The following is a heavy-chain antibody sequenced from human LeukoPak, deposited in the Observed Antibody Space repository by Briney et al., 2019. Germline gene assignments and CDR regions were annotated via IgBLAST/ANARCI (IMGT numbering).Heavy chain of an antibody. CDR3: ARHDYYYYGMDV. CDR2: IYYSGST. J-gene: IGHJ6*02. V-gene: IGHV4-59*08. Sequence: PSETLSLTCTVSGDSISSYHWSWIRQPAGKGLEWIGYIYYSGSTNYNPSLKSRVTISVDTSKNQFSLKLSSVTAADTAVNYCARHDYYYYGMDVWGQGTTVTVSS. CDR1: GDSISSYH.